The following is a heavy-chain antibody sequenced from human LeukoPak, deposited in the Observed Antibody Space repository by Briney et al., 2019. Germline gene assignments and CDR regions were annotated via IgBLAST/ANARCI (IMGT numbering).Heavy chain of an antibody. V-gene: IGHV3-7*01. CDR1: GFTFSNYW. Sequence: GGSLRLSCEGSGFTFSNYWMSWVRQAPGKGLEWVANIQQHGSETYYGDSVKGRFTISRDNAKNSLYLQMNSLRAEDTAVYYCARDLALGGFDYWGQGTLVTVSS. CDR3: ARDLALGGFDY. J-gene: IGHJ4*02. D-gene: IGHD3-3*01. CDR2: IQQHGSET.